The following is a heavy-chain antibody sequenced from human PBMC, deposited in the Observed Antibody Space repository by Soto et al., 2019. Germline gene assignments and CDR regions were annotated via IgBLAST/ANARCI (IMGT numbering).Heavy chain of an antibody. CDR2: INAGNGNT. CDR3: ARGGLSYDSSGQNFDY. CDR1: GYTFTSYA. D-gene: IGHD3-22*01. Sequence: VASVKVSCKASGYTFTSYAMHWVRQAPGQRLEWMGWINAGNGNTKYSQKFQGRVTITRDTSASTAYMELSSLRSEDTAVYYCARGGLSYDSSGQNFDYWGQGTLVTVSS. V-gene: IGHV1-3*01. J-gene: IGHJ4*02.